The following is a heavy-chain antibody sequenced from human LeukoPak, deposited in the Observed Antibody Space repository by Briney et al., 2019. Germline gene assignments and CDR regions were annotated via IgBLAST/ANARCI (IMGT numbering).Heavy chain of an antibody. Sequence: GGSLRLSCAASGFTFSSYAMSWVRQAPGKGLEWVSAISGTGGSTYYADSVKGRFTISRDNSKNTLHLQMNSLRAEDTAVYYCAKARGVQFGSYGNFDYWGQGTLVTVSS. D-gene: IGHD5-18*01. CDR3: AKARGVQFGSYGNFDY. V-gene: IGHV3-23*01. CDR1: GFTFSSYA. J-gene: IGHJ4*02. CDR2: ISGTGGST.